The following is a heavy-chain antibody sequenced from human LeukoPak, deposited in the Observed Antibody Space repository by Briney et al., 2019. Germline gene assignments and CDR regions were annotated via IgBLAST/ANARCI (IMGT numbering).Heavy chain of an antibody. D-gene: IGHD5-18*01. CDR3: ARTTEGGYTHDYFYYYYMDV. Sequence: SETLSLTCTVSGGSISSYYWSWIRQPPGKGLEWIGYIYYSGSTSYNPSLKSRVTISVDTSKNQFSLKLSSVTAADTAVYYCARTTEGGYTHDYFYYYYMDVWGKGTTVTISS. J-gene: IGHJ6*03. CDR2: IYYSGST. V-gene: IGHV4-59*01. CDR1: GGSISSYY.